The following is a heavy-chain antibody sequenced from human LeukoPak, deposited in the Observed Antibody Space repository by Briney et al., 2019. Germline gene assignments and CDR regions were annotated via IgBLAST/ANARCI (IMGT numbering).Heavy chain of an antibody. CDR2: IYTGDCDT. V-gene: IGHV5-51*01. J-gene: IGHJ4*02. CDR1: GCSFTSYW. D-gene: IGHD6-6*01. CDR3: ARPEGYSSSSFDY. Sequence: GGXLKSSFKGSGCSFTSYWIGWGRRRPGKGGEWRGIIYTGDCDTRYSAAFEGEVTISADKSISPAYLQWSSLKASNTAMYYCARPEGYSSSSFDYWGQGTLVTVSS.